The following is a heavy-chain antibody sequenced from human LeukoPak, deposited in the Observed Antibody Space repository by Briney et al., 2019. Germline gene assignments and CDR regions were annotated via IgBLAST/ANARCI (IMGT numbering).Heavy chain of an antibody. CDR1: GYTFTSYD. J-gene: IGHJ3*02. D-gene: IGHD3-9*01. V-gene: IGHV1-8*01. CDR2: MNPNSGNT. CDR3: AREFDWLLPDAFDI. Sequence: ASVKVSCKASGYTFTSYDINWVRQATGQGLEWMGWMNPNSGNTGYAQKFQGRVTMTRNTSISTAYMELSSLRSEDTAVYYCAREFDWLLPDAFDIWGQGTMVTVSS.